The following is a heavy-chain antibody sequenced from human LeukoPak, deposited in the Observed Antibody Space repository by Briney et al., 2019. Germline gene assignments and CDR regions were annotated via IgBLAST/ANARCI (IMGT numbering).Heavy chain of an antibody. Sequence: PSETPSLTCTVSGGSISSHYWSWIRQPPGKGLEWIGYIYYSGSTNYNPSLKSRVTISVDTSKNQFSLKLSSVTAADTAVYYCARGRVGSSYYFDYWGQGTLVTVSS. CDR2: IYYSGST. CDR3: ARGRVGSSYYFDY. J-gene: IGHJ4*02. CDR1: GGSISSHY. D-gene: IGHD1-26*01. V-gene: IGHV4-59*11.